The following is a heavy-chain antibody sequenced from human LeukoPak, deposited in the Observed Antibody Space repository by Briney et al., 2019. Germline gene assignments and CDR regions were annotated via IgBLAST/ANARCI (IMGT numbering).Heavy chain of an antibody. CDR2: INPNSGGT. CDR3: ARFRAGVGEPYGDY. Sequence: ASVKVSCKASGYTFTSYGISWVRQAPGQGLEWMGWINPNSGGTNYAQNLQGRVTMTTDTSTSTAYMELRSLRSDDTAVYYCARFRAGVGEPYGDYWGQGTLVTVSS. J-gene: IGHJ4*02. V-gene: IGHV1-18*01. D-gene: IGHD3-10*01. CDR1: GYTFTSYG.